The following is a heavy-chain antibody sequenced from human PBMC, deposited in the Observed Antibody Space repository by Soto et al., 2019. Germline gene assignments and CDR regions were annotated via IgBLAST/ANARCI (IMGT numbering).Heavy chain of an antibody. CDR1: GFTFTSSA. J-gene: IGHJ3*02. V-gene: IGHV1-58*02. CDR2: IVVGSGNT. D-gene: IGHD4-17*01. CDR3: AADNYGDYGDAFDI. Sequence: ASVKVSCKASGFTFTSSAMQWVRQARGQRLEWIGWIVVGSGNTNYAQKFQERVTITRDMSTSTAYMELSSLRSEDTAVYYCAADNYGDYGDAFDIWGQGTMVTVSS.